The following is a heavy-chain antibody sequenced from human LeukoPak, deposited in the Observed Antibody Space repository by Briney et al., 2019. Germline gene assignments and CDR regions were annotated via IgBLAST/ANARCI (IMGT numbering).Heavy chain of an antibody. CDR2: IYPGDSDT. V-gene: IGHV5-51*01. J-gene: IGHJ4*02. CDR1: GYRFTSYW. Sequence: GASLKISCKGSGYRFTSYWIGWVRQMPGKGLEWMGIIYPGDSDTRYSPSFQGQVTISADKSISNAYLQWSSLKASDTAMYYCARSPAYYYDSSGYYYYWGQGTLGTVSA. D-gene: IGHD3-22*01. CDR3: ARSPAYYYDSSGYYYY.